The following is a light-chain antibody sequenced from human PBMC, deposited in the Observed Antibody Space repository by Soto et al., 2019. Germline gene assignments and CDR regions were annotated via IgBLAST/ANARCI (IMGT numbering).Light chain of an antibody. CDR3: AAWDDSLNGHVV. CDR2: SHN. CDR1: SSNIGSNT. V-gene: IGLV1-44*01. Sequence: QSVLTQPPSASGTPGQRVTISCSGSSSNIGSNTVNWYQQLPGTAPKLLIYSHNQRPSGVPDRFSGSKSGTSASLTISGLQSEDEAEYYCAAWDDSLNGHVVFGGGTKLTVL. J-gene: IGLJ2*01.